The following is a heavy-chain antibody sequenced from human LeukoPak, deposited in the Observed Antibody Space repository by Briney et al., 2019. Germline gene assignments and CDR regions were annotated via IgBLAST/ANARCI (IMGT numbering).Heavy chain of an antibody. J-gene: IGHJ4*02. CDR3: AKMNVLTGYYTPNFDF. CDR2: VSGSGSST. D-gene: IGHD3-9*01. CDR1: GFTFSSYA. Sequence: GGSLRLSCAASGFTFSSYAMCWVRQAPRKGLEWVSVVSGSGSSTDYADSVKGRFTISRDNSKNTLYLQMSSLSAEDTAVYYCAKMNVLTGYYTPNFDFWGQGTLVTVSS. V-gene: IGHV3-23*01.